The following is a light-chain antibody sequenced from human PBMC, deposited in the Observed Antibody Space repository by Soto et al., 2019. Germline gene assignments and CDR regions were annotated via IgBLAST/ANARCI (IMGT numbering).Light chain of an antibody. Sequence: ALTQPASVSGSPGQTITISCTGISSDIGGYNAVSWYQHHPGKAPKLIIYEVTHRPSGVSDRFSASKSGNTASLTISGLQAEDEADYYCNSFRVSHLYVFGTGTKVTVL. V-gene: IGLV2-14*01. CDR1: SSDIGGYNA. CDR2: EVT. CDR3: NSFRVSHLYV. J-gene: IGLJ1*01.